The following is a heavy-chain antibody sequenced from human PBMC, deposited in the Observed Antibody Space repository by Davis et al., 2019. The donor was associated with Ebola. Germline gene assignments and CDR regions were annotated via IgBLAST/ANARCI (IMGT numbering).Heavy chain of an antibody. CDR1: GYTFTSYD. J-gene: IGHJ6*02. Sequence: ASVPVSCKASGYTFTSYDINWVRQATGQGLEWMGWMNPNSGNTGYAQKFQGRVTMTRNTSISTAYMELSSLRSEDTAVYYCARVGGSGSYYYYYGMDVWGQGTTVTVSS. CDR3: ARVGGSGSYYYYYGMDV. CDR2: MNPNSGNT. D-gene: IGHD3-10*01. V-gene: IGHV1-8*01.